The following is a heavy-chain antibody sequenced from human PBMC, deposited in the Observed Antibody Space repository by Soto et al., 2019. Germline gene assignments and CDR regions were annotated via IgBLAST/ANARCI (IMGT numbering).Heavy chain of an antibody. J-gene: IGHJ5*02. CDR1: GDTISTGGYT. CDR2: IYHSGSP. V-gene: IGHV4-30-2*01. D-gene: IGHD3-22*01. Sequence: PSETLSLTCDVSGDTISTGGYTWAWIRQPPGKGLEWIGYIYHSGSPHYNPSLTSRVTISVDTSKNQFSLKVTSVTAADTAVYYCARSYYDTTGFAVDPWGQGTLVTVSS. CDR3: ARSYYDTTGFAVDP.